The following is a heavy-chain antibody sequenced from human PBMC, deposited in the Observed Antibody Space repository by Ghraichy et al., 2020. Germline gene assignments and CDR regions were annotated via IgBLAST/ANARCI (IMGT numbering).Heavy chain of an antibody. CDR3: TTDFPVLGHALAYCGGDCYLFDY. CDR1: GFTFSNAW. V-gene: IGHV3-15*01. CDR2: IKSKTDGGTT. D-gene: IGHD2-21*02. Sequence: GGSLRLSYAASGFTFSNAWMSWVRQAPGKGLEWVGRIKSKTDGGTTDYAAPVKGRFTISRDDSKNTLYLQMNSLKTEDTAVYYCTTDFPVLGHALAYCGGDCYLFDYWGQGTLVTVSS. J-gene: IGHJ4*02.